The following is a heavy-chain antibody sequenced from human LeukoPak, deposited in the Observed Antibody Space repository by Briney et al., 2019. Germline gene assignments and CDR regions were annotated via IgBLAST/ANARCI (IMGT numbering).Heavy chain of an antibody. CDR3: ARSYDSAFNY. D-gene: IGHD5-12*01. V-gene: IGHV3-23*01. J-gene: IGHJ4*02. Sequence: GGSLRLSCKASGFTFSSYAMHWVRQAPGKGLEWVSGVSISGGNTYYADTVKGRFTISRDNSKNTLSLPMNSLRDEDTAVYYCARSYDSAFNYWGQGTLVTVSS. CDR2: VSISGGNT. CDR1: GFTFSSYA.